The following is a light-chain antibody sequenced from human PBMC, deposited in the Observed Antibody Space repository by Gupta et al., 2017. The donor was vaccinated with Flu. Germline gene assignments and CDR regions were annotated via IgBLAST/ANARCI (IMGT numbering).Light chain of an antibody. V-gene: IGKV1-39*01. Sequence: DIQMTQSPSSLYASLGDRISITCRASEDINTYLNWYQQRPGESPKLLVFSASTLQGGVPSRFSGSGSGTDFTLTIASLQPGDFATYYCQQTYTMPHTFGQGTKL. CDR3: QQTYTMPHT. CDR1: EDINTY. CDR2: SAS. J-gene: IGKJ2*01.